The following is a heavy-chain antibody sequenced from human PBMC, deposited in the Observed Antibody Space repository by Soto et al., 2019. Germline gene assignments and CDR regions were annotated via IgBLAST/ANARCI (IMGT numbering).Heavy chain of an antibody. CDR1: GASMFENN. CDR3: AREVPSTVTSYFDS. J-gene: IGHJ4*02. D-gene: IGHD4-17*01. Sequence: SETLSLTCTFSGASMFENNWAWIRQPPGKGLEWIGYVYYTGSISYNPSLRSRVTISVETSKNQFSLKLASVTAADTAEYFCAREVPSTVTSYFDSWGQGTLVTVSS. V-gene: IGHV4-59*12. CDR2: VYYTGSI.